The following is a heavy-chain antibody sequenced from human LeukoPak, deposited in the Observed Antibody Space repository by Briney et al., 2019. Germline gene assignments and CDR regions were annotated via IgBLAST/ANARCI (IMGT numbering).Heavy chain of an antibody. D-gene: IGHD6-13*01. V-gene: IGHV3-7*01. CDR2: IRQDGSEG. CDR1: GFIFSDYW. J-gene: IGHJ3*02. CDR3: ARDRTAAGTSDAFDI. Sequence: GGSLRLSCAASGFIFSDYWMTWVRQAPGKGLEWVANIRQDGSEGYYVDSVKGRFTISRDNAKNSLYLQMNSLRAEDTAVYYCARDRTAAGTSDAFDIWGQGTMVTVSS.